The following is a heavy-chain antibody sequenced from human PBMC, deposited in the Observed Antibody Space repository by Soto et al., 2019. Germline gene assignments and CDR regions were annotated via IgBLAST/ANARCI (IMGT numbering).Heavy chain of an antibody. V-gene: IGHV4-61*01. Sequence: SETLSLTCTVSGGSVSSGSYYWSWIRQPPGKGLEWIGYIYYSGSTNYNPSLKSRVTISVDTSKNQFSLKLSSVTAADTAVYYCARDSNPRGCSGGSCYSGFDYWGQGTLVTVSS. CDR2: IYYSGST. D-gene: IGHD2-15*01. J-gene: IGHJ4*02. CDR3: ARDSNPRGCSGGSCYSGFDY. CDR1: GGSVSSGSYY.